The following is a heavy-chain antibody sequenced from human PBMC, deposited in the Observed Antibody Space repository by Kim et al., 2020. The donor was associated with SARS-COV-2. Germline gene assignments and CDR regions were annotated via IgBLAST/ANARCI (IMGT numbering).Heavy chain of an antibody. J-gene: IGHJ4*02. V-gene: IGHV3-11*03. CDR1: GFTFSDYY. Sequence: GGSLILSCAASGFTFSDYYMSWIRQAPGKGLEWVSYISSSSYTNYADSVKGRFTISRDNAKNSLYLQMNSLRAEDTAAYYCARAYSGSLTSFDYWGQGTLVTVSS. D-gene: IGHD1-26*01. CDR2: ISSSSYT. CDR3: ARAYSGSLTSFDY.